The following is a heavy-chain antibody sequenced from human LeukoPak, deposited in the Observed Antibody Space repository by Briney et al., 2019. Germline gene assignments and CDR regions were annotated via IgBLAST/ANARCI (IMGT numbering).Heavy chain of an antibody. D-gene: IGHD3-3*02. CDR3: ARWPPGGTLAHYFDY. Sequence: GASVKVSCKASGYTFISYGITWVLQAPGQGLERMGWISAYNGNTNYAQKLQGRVTMTTDTSTSTAYMEMRSLRSDDTAVYYCARWPPGGTLAHYFDYWGQGTLVTVSS. CDR1: GYTFISYG. CDR2: ISAYNGNT. J-gene: IGHJ4*02. V-gene: IGHV1-18*01.